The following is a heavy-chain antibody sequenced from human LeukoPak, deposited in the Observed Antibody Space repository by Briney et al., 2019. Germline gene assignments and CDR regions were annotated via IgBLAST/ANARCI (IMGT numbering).Heavy chain of an antibody. CDR1: GFTSSDVW. CDR2: IKRKSEGGTT. V-gene: IGHV3-15*01. J-gene: IGHJ5*02. D-gene: IGHD1-26*01. CDR3: TTGFVMGGTAFDP. Sequence: GGSLRLSCAASGFTSSDVWMSWVRQAPGKGLEWVALIKRKSEGGTTDYVAPVKGRFTISRDDSENTLYLQMNSLKTEDTAVYYCTTGFVMGGTAFDPWGQGILVTVSA.